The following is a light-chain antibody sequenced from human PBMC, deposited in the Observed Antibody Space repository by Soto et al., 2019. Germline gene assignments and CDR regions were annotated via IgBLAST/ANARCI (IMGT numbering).Light chain of an antibody. J-gene: IGKJ4*01. CDR2: DAS. CDR1: QSVSNY. Sequence: EIVLTQSPATLSLSPGERATLSCRASQSVSNYLAWYQQKPGQAHRLLIYDASNRATGIPARFSGSGSGTDFTLNIRSLEPEDFAVYYCQKRSNWPPSLTFGGGTKVAIK. CDR3: QKRSNWPPSLT. V-gene: IGKV3-11*01.